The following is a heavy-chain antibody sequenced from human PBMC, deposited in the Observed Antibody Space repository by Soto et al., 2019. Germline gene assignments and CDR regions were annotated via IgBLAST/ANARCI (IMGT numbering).Heavy chain of an antibody. CDR1: GFTFSSYA. Sequence: EVQLLESGGGLVQPGGSLRLSCAASGFTFSSYAMSWVRQAPGKGLEWVSAISGSGGSTYYADSVMGRFTISRDNSKNTLYLKMNGLRAVDTAVYCCAKDSLEAPCTVWSGMDVWGQGTTVTFSS. J-gene: IGHJ6*02. CDR3: AKDSLEAPCTVWSGMDV. V-gene: IGHV3-23*01. D-gene: IGHD4-17*01. CDR2: ISGSGGST.